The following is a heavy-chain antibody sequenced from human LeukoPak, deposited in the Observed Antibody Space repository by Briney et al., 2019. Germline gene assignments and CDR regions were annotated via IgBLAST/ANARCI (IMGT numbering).Heavy chain of an antibody. D-gene: IGHD6-13*01. CDR1: GVSISSGGYY. CDR3: ARASSSWYTLVVGY. J-gene: IGHJ4*02. CDR2: IYYSGST. V-gene: IGHV4-31*03. Sequence: SETLSLTCTVSGVSISSGGYYWSWIRQHPGKGLEWIGYIYYSGSTYYTPSLKSRVTISVDTSKNQFSLKLSSATAADTAVYYCARASSSWYTLVVGYWGQGTLVTVPS.